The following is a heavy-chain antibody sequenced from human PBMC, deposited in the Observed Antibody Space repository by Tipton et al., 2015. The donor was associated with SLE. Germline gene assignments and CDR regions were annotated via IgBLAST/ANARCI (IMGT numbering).Heavy chain of an antibody. CDR3: ARDYFESSGYPTDAFDI. CDR1: GGSTSSYY. D-gene: IGHD3-22*01. Sequence: TLSLTCTVSGGSTSSYYWSWIRQPPGKGLEWIGYIYYSGSTNYNPSLKSRVTISVDTSKNQFSLNLTSVTAADTAVYYCARDYFESSGYPTDAFDIWGQGTMVTVSS. J-gene: IGHJ3*02. CDR2: IYYSGST. V-gene: IGHV4-59*01.